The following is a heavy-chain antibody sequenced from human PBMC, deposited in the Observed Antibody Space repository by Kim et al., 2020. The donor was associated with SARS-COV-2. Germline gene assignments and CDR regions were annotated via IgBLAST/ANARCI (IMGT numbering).Heavy chain of an antibody. V-gene: IGHV1-69*13. J-gene: IGHJ6*02. CDR3: ARDEGGPVTVTPYYYVMDV. Sequence: SVKVSCKASGGTFSSYAISWVRQAPGQGLEWMGGIIPIFGTANYAQKFQGRVTITADESTSTAYMELSSLRSEDTAVYYCARDEGGPVTVTPYYYVMDVWGQGTTVTVSS. CDR2: IIPIFGTA. CDR1: GGTFSSYA. D-gene: IGHD4-17*01.